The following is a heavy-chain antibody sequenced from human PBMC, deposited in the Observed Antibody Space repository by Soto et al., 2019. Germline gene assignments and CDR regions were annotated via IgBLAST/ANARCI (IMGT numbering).Heavy chain of an antibody. CDR2: IYYSGST. J-gene: IGHJ4*02. Sequence: PSETLSLTCTVSGDSISSTSYYWGWIRQPPGKGLEWIGSIYYSGSTYYNPSLKSRVTISVDTSKNQFSLKLSSVTAADTAVYYCARDGIAAAGNWGQGTLVTVSS. V-gene: IGHV4-39*07. CDR1: GDSISSTSYY. D-gene: IGHD6-13*01. CDR3: ARDGIAAAGN.